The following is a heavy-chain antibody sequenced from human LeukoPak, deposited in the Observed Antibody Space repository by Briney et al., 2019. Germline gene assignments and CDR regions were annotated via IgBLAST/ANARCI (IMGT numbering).Heavy chain of an antibody. CDR1: GASLSSGAYF. CDR2: IYYTGST. V-gene: IGHV4-31*03. D-gene: IGHD3-3*01. Sequence: SETLSPTSPLSGASLSSGAYFWGWLRQNPWTDLEWIGYIYYTGSTYYRPSLQSRVTISVDTSKNQFSLKLSSVTAADAAVYYCARGRVNWFDPWGQGTLVTVSS. J-gene: IGHJ5*02. CDR3: ARGRVNWFDP.